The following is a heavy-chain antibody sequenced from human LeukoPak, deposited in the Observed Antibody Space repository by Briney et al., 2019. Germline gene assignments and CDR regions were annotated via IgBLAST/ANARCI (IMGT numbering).Heavy chain of an antibody. J-gene: IGHJ6*02. D-gene: IGHD6-19*01. CDR1: GFTFSSYE. Sequence: GGSLRLSCAASGFTFSSYEMNWVRQAPGKGLEWLSSISSSGSTIYYADSVKGRFTISRDNAKNSLYLQMNSLRAEDTAVYYCARDGAVASKGGYYYGMDVWGQGTTVTVSS. CDR2: ISSSGSTI. V-gene: IGHV3-48*03. CDR3: ARDGAVASKGGYYYGMDV.